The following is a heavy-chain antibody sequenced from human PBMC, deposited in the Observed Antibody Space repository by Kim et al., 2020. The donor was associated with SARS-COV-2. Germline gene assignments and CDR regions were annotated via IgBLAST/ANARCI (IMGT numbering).Heavy chain of an antibody. CDR1: GFIFSNFE. J-gene: IGHJ3*02. Sequence: GGSLRLSCAASGFIFSNFEMNWVRQAPGKGLEWVSYISSSATVTRIYYADSVKGRFTISRDNARKSLYLQMNNLRAEDTAVYYCARESGSYDAFDIWGQGTMVIVSP. CDR2: ISSSATVTRI. D-gene: IGHD1-26*01. V-gene: IGHV3-48*03. CDR3: ARESGSYDAFDI.